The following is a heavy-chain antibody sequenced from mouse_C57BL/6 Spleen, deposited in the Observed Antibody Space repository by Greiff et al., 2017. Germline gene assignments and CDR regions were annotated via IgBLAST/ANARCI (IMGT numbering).Heavy chain of an antibody. V-gene: IGHV1-52*01. J-gene: IGHJ2*01. D-gene: IGHD2-5*01. Sequence: QVQLQQPGAELVRPGSSVKLSCKASGYTFTSYWMHWVKQRPIQGLEWIGNIDPSDSETHYNQKFKDKATLTVEKSSSTAYMQLSSLTSEDSAVYYCARWDYSNYDDYWGQGTTLTVSS. CDR3: ARWDYSNYDDY. CDR1: GYTFTSYW. CDR2: IDPSDSET.